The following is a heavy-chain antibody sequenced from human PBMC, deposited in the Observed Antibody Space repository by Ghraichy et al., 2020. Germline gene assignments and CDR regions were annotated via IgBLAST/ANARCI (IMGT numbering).Heavy chain of an antibody. D-gene: IGHD3-10*01. J-gene: IGHJ4*02. CDR1: GFTFSSYS. CDR2: ISSSSSTI. Sequence: GSLRLSCAASGFTFSSYSMNWVRQAPGKGLEWVSYISSSSSTIYYADSVKGRFTISRDNAKNSLYLQMNSLRDEDTAVYYCATRSMVRGEVDYWGQGTLVTVSS. CDR3: ATRSMVRGEVDY. V-gene: IGHV3-48*02.